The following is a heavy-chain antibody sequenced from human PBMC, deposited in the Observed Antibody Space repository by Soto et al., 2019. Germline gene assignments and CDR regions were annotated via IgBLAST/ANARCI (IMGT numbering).Heavy chain of an antibody. V-gene: IGHV4-30-2*01. Sequence: SETLSLTCAVSGGSISSGGYSWSWIRQPPGKGLEWIGYIYHSASTYYNPSLKSRVTISVDRSKNQFSLKLSSVTAADTAVYYCARSYGDYVHFDYWGQGTLVTVSS. CDR1: GGSISSGGYS. CDR2: IYHSAST. D-gene: IGHD4-17*01. CDR3: ARSYGDYVHFDY. J-gene: IGHJ4*02.